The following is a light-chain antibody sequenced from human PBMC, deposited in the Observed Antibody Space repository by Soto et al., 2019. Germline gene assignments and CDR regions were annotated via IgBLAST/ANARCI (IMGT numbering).Light chain of an antibody. CDR2: DTS. CDR1: QGIGDT. J-gene: IGKJ4*01. V-gene: IGKV3-15*01. CDR3: QPYNNWPLT. Sequence: MRQSTATRSVSTGKGATLSCRASQGIGDTLAWYQHKPGQAPRLLIYDTSTRATGVPTRFSGSRSGAEFTLTINSLQSEDFAVYYCQPYNNWPLTFGGGTKVDI.